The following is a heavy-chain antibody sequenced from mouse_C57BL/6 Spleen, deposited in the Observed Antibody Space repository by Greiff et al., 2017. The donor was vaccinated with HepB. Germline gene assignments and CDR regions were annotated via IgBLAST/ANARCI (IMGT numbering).Heavy chain of an antibody. V-gene: IGHV10-1*01. CDR1: GFSFNTYA. CDR3: VRRGVVATGAMDY. Sequence: EVQLVESGGGLVQPKGSLKLSCAASGFSFNTYAMNWVRQAPGKGLEWVARIRSKSNNYATYYADSVKDRFTISRDDSESMLYLQMNNLKTEDTAMYYCVRRGVVATGAMDYWGQGTSVTVSS. J-gene: IGHJ4*01. CDR2: IRSKSNNYAT. D-gene: IGHD1-1*01.